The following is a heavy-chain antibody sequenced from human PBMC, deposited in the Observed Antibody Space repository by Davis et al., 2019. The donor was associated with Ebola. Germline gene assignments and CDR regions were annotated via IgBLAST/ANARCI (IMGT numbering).Heavy chain of an antibody. CDR2: IKQDGSEK. Sequence: PGGSLRLSCAASGFTFSSYWMSWVRQAPGKGLEWVANIKQDGSEKYYVDSVKGRFTISRDYSKNTLYLQMNSLTSEDTAVYYCVRGGTGGSLYLNYFDPWGQGSLVTVSS. CDR3: VRGGTGGSLYLNYFDP. V-gene: IGHV3-7*01. J-gene: IGHJ4*02. D-gene: IGHD2-15*01. CDR1: GFTFSSYW.